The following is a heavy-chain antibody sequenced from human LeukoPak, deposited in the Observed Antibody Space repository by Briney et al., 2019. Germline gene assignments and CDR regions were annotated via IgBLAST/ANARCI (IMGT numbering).Heavy chain of an antibody. CDR2: IKQDGSEK. CDR3: ARGMANKYYYDSSGYYYLDY. D-gene: IGHD3-22*01. J-gene: IGHJ4*02. Sequence: PGGSLRLSCAASGFTLGTFWMSWLRQAPGKGLEWVANIKQDGSEKYYVDSVKGRFTISRDNAKNSLYLQMNSLRAEDTAVYYCARGMANKYYYDSSGYYYLDYWGQGTLVTVSS. V-gene: IGHV3-7*01. CDR1: GFTLGTFW.